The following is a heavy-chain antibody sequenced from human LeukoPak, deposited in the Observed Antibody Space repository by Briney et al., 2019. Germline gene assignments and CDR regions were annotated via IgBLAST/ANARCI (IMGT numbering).Heavy chain of an antibody. CDR2: ISSSSSTI. D-gene: IGHD5-18*01. CDR3: ARDLDTAMLSSYGMDV. CDR1: GFTFSSYS. J-gene: IGHJ6*02. V-gene: IGHV3-48*01. Sequence: GGSLRLSCAASGFTFSSYSMNWDRQAPGKGLEWVSYISSSSSTIYYADSVKGRFTISRDNAKNSLYLQMNSLRAEDTAVYYCARDLDTAMLSSYGMDVWGQGTTVTVSS.